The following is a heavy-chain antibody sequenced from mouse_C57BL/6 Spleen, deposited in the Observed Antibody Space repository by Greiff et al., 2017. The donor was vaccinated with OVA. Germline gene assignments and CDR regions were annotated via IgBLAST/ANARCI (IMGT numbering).Heavy chain of an antibody. J-gene: IGHJ4*01. CDR2: INPSNGGT. Sequence: LQPGTELVKPGASVKLSCKASGYTFTSYWMHWVKQRPGQGLEWIGNINPSNGGTNYNEKFKSKATLTVDKSSSTAYMQLSSLTSEDSAVYYCARGRLNYYAMDYWGQGTSVTVSS. D-gene: IGHD2-4*01. CDR1: GYTFTSYW. CDR3: ARGRLNYYAMDY. V-gene: IGHV1-53*01.